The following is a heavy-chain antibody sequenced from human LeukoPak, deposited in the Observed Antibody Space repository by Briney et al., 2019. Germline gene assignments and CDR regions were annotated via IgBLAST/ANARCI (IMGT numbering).Heavy chain of an antibody. J-gene: IGHJ3*02. CDR3: ASSWDDYVWGSYRSDI. Sequence: GRSLRLSCAASGFTFSSYAMHWVRQAPGKGLEWVAVISYDGSNKYYADSVKGRFTISRDNSKNTLYLQMNSLRAEDTAVYYCASSWDDYVWGSYRSDIWGQGTMVTVSS. CDR1: GFTFSSYA. V-gene: IGHV3-30-3*01. CDR2: ISYDGSNK. D-gene: IGHD3-16*02.